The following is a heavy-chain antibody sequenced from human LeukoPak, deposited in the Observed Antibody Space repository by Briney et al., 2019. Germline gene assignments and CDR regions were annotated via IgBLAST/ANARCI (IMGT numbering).Heavy chain of an antibody. V-gene: IGHV1-69*05. J-gene: IGHJ4*02. CDR3: ARDTLDYYDSSGYLIY. CDR1: GGTFSSYA. CDR2: IIPIFGTA. Sequence: SVKVSCKASGGTFSSYAISWVRQAPGQGLEWMGRIIPIFGTANYAQKFQGRVTITTDESTSTAYMELSSLRSEDTAVYYCARDTLDYYDSSGYLIYWGRGTLVTVSS. D-gene: IGHD3-22*01.